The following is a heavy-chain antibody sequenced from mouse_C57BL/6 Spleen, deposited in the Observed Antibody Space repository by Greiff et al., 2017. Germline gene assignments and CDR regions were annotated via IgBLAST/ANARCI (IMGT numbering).Heavy chain of an antibody. Sequence: QVQLKQPGAELVMPGASVKLSCKASGYTFTSYWMHWVKQRPGQGLEWIGEIDPSDSYTNYNQKFKGKSTLTVDKSSSTAYMQLSSLTSEDSAVYYCASPHYYGSSHWYFDVWGTGTTVTVSS. J-gene: IGHJ1*03. V-gene: IGHV1-69*01. CDR1: GYTFTSYW. CDR3: ASPHYYGSSHWYFDV. D-gene: IGHD1-1*01. CDR2: IDPSDSYT.